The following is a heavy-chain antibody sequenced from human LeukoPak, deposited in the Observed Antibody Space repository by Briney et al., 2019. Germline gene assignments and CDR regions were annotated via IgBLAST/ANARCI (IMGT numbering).Heavy chain of an antibody. Sequence: GGSLRLSCAASGFTFSSYRMNWVRQAPGKGLEWVSSISSSSSYIYYADSVKGRFTISRDNAKNSLYLQMNSLRAEDTALYYCARGIAAPDFDYWGQGTLVTVSS. D-gene: IGHD6-13*01. CDR1: GFTFSSYR. J-gene: IGHJ4*02. V-gene: IGHV3-21*01. CDR3: ARGIAAPDFDY. CDR2: ISSSSSYI.